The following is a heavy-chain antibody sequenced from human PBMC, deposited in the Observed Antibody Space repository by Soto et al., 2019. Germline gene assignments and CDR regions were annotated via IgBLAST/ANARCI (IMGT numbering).Heavy chain of an antibody. Sequence: PXXTLSLTSAVYGGSFSGYYWSWIRQPPGKGLEWIGEINHSGSTNYNPSIKSRVTISVDTSKNQFSLKLSSVTAEDTAVYYCERGPYYGSGSYYRQYFQHWGQGTLGTVS. CDR3: ERGPYYGSGSYYRQYFQH. CDR2: INHSGST. V-gene: IGHV4-34*01. CDR1: GGSFSGYY. J-gene: IGHJ1*01. D-gene: IGHD3-10*01.